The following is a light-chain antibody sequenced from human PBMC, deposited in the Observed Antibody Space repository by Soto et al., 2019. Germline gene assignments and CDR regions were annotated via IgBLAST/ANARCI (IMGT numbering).Light chain of an antibody. CDR1: SSDVGGYNY. CDR2: NVS. CDR3: SSFTSTNTVL. V-gene: IGLV2-14*01. Sequence: QSVLTQPASVSGSPGQSITISCTGTSSDVGGYNYVSWYQQHPGKAPKLMIYNVSNRPSGVSNRFSGSKSGNTASPTISGLQAEDEGHYYCSSFTSTNTVLFGGRTKVTVL. J-gene: IGLJ2*01.